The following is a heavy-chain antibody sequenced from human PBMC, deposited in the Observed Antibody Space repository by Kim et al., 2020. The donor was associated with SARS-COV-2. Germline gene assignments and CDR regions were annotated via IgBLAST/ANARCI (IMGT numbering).Heavy chain of an antibody. J-gene: IGHJ4*02. V-gene: IGHV4-39*01. Sequence: YHNPSLKSRVTISVDTSKNQFSLKLSSVTAADTAVYYCARRVAVAGKYDYWGQGTLVTVSS. CDR3: ARRVAVAGKYDY. D-gene: IGHD6-19*01.